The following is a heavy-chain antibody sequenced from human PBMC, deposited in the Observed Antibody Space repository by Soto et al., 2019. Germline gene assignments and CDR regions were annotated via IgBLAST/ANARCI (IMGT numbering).Heavy chain of an antibody. V-gene: IGHV3-30*18. CDR2: ISYDGSNK. D-gene: IGHD2-8*01. Sequence: QVQLVESGGGVVQPGRSLRLSCAASGFTFSSYGMHWVRQAPGKGLEWVAVISYDGSNKYYADSVKGRFTIARDNSKNTLYLQMNSLRAEDRAVYYCAKARCPVSYDWVDPWGQGTLVTVSS. CDR1: GFTFSSYG. J-gene: IGHJ5*02. CDR3: AKARCPVSYDWVDP.